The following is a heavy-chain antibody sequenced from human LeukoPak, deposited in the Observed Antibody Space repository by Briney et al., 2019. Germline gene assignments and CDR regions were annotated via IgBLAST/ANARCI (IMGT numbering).Heavy chain of an antibody. J-gene: IGHJ4*02. V-gene: IGHV3-48*03. CDR1: GFTFSSYE. D-gene: IGHD5-18*01. Sequence: PGGSLRLSCAASGFTFSSYEMNWVRQAPGKGLEWVSYIRGSGSTKYYADSVKGRFTISRDNAKNSLYLQMNSLRAEDTAIYYCARRGAALVDRAIDYWGQGTLVTVSS. CDR3: ARRGAALVDRAIDY. CDR2: IRGSGSTK.